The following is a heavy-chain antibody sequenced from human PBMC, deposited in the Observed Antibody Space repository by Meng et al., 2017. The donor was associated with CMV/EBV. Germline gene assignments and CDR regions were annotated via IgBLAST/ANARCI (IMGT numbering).Heavy chain of an antibody. Sequence: YRNWVRQATGQGLEWMGWINPNSGGTNYAQKFQGRVTLTRDTSISTAYMELSRLRSDDTAVYYCARPIISEYYASGSYYSPNGPFDYWGQGTLVTVSS. D-gene: IGHD3-10*01. CDR1: Y. J-gene: IGHJ4*02. CDR2: INPNSGGT. CDR3: ARPIISEYYASGSYYSPNGPFDY. V-gene: IGHV1-2*02.